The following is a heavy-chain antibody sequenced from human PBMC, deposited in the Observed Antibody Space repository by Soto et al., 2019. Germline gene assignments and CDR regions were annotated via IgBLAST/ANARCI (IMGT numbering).Heavy chain of an antibody. Sequence: PGGSLRLSCAASGFTFSSYARHWVRQAPGKGLEWVAVISYDGSNKYYADSVKGRFTISRDNSKNTLYLQMNSLRAEDTAVYYCAKEGYSYGPPKKYYFDYWGQGTLLTVSS. CDR3: AKEGYSYGPPKKYYFDY. CDR2: ISYDGSNK. CDR1: GFTFSSYA. J-gene: IGHJ4*02. V-gene: IGHV3-30-3*01. D-gene: IGHD5-18*01.